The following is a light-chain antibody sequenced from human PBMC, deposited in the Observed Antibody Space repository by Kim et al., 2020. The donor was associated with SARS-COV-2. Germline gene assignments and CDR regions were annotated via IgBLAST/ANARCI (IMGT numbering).Light chain of an antibody. CDR2: GAS. V-gene: IGKV3-15*01. CDR3: QQFDNWPRT. CDR1: QNIYSN. J-gene: IGKJ2*01. Sequence: EIVMTQSPATLSVSPGERATLSCRASQNIYSNLAWYQQKPGQSPRLLIYGASTRATGVPARFSGSGSGTDFTLTITTLQSEDFAVYYCQQFDNWPRTFGQGTKLEI.